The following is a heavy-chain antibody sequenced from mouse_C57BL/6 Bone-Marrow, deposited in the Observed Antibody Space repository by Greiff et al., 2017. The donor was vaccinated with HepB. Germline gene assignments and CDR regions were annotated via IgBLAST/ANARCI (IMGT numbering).Heavy chain of an antibody. CDR1: GFTFSSYA. V-gene: IGHV5-4*01. CDR3: AREPTY. CDR2: ISDGGSYT. Sequence: EVKLQESGGGLVKPGGSLKLSCAASGFTFSSYAMSWVRQTPEKRLEWVATISDGGSYTYYPDNVKGRFTISRDNAKNNLYLQMSHLKSEDTAMYYCAREPTYWGQGTLVTVSA. J-gene: IGHJ3*01. D-gene: IGHD6-5*01.